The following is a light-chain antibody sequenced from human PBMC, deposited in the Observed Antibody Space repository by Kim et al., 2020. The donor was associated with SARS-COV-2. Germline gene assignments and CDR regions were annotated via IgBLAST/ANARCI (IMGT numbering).Light chain of an antibody. CDR2: SNN. CDR1: SSNIGSNT. Sequence: QSVLTQPPSASGTPGQRVTISCSGSSSNIGSNTVNWYQQLPGTAPKLLIYSNNQRPSGVPDRFSGSKSGTSASLAISGLQSEDEAEYYCAAWDDSLNGAVFGRGTQLTVL. V-gene: IGLV1-44*01. J-gene: IGLJ7*01. CDR3: AAWDDSLNGAV.